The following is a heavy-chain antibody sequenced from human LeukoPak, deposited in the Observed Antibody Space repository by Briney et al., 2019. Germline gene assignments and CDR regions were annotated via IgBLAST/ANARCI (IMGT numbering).Heavy chain of an antibody. J-gene: IGHJ5*02. V-gene: IGHV1-2*02. CDR1: GYTFTAYY. CDR2: INHNSGGT. CDR3: ARGASGVYTVTTSWFDP. D-gene: IGHD4-17*01. Sequence: ASVKVSCKASGYTFTAYYMHWVRQAPGQGLEWMGWINHNSGGTNYAQKFQGRVTMTRDTSISTAYMELSRLRSDDTAVYYCARGASGVYTVTTSWFDPWGRGTLVTVSS.